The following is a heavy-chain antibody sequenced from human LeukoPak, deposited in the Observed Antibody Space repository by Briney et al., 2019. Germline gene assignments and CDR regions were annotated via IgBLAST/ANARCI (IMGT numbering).Heavy chain of an antibody. CDR1: GFMFNTYW. CDR2: INPDGSAK. V-gene: IGHV3-7*01. CDR3: ARSGGDAFDI. J-gene: IGHJ3*02. D-gene: IGHD3-10*01. Sequence: GGSLRLSCAASGFMFNTYWMTWVRQAPGKGLEWVANINPDGSAKYYVDSVKGRFTISRDNAKNTLYLQMKSLRAEDTAVYYCARSGGDAFDIWGQGTMVIVSS.